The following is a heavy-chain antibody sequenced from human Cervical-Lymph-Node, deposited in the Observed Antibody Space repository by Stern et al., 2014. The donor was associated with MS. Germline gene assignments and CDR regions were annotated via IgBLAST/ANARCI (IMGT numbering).Heavy chain of an antibody. V-gene: IGHV2-70*01. J-gene: IGHJ4*02. D-gene: IGHD3-10*01. CDR1: GFSLSTSGMC. Sequence: HVTLKESGPALVKPTQTLTLNCTFSGFSLSTSGMCVSWIRQPPGKALEWLALSDWDDDKYYSTSLKTRITISKDTSKNQVVLTMTNMDPVDTATYYCARSRRGRFGELSHWGQGTLVTVSS. CDR3: ARSRRGRFGELSH. CDR2: SDWDDDK.